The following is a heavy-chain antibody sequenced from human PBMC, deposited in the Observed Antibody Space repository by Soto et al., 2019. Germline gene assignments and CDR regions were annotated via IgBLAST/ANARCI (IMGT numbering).Heavy chain of an antibody. CDR1: GGSISSGGYY. Sequence: TSETLSLTCTVSGGSISSGGYYWSWIRQHPGKGLEWIGYIYYSGSTYYNPSLKSRVTISVDTSKNQFSLKLSSVTAADTAVYYCARDIVFYGMDVWGQGTTVTVSS. D-gene: IGHD2-15*01. CDR2: IYYSGST. J-gene: IGHJ6*02. V-gene: IGHV4-31*03. CDR3: ARDIVFYGMDV.